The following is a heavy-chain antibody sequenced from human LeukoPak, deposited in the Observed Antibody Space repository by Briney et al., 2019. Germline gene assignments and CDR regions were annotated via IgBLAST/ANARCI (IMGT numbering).Heavy chain of an antibody. CDR2: ISYDGSNK. D-gene: IGHD1-26*01. CDR1: GFTFSSYA. J-gene: IGHJ4*02. Sequence: PGGSLRLSCAASGFTFSSYAMHWVRQAPGKGLEWVAVISYDGSNKYYADSVKGRFTISRDNSKNTLYLQMNSLRAEDTAVYYCARDRSIVGATNLDYWGQGTLVTVST. V-gene: IGHV3-30-3*01. CDR3: ARDRSIVGATNLDY.